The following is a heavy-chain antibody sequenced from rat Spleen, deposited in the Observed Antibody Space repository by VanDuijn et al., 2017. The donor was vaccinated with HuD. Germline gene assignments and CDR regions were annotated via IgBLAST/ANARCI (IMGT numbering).Heavy chain of an antibody. CDR3: ARHGGWNSGPDY. J-gene: IGHJ2*01. CDR2: ISTGGGNT. Sequence: EVQLMESGGGLVQPGRSLKLSCVASGFTFNNYWMTWVRQAPTKGLEWVASISTGGGNTYYRDSVKGRFTISRDNAKSTLYLQMDSLRSEDTATYYCARHGGWNSGPDYWGQGVMVTVSS. D-gene: IGHD4-3*01. V-gene: IGHV5-25*01. CDR1: GFTFNNYW.